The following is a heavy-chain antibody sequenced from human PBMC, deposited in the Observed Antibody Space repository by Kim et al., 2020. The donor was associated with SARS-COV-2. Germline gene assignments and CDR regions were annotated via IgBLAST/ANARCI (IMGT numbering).Heavy chain of an antibody. V-gene: IGHV3-53*01. D-gene: IGHD3-22*01. CDR2: IYSGGST. Sequence: GGSLRLSCAASGFTVSSNYMSWVRQAPGKGLEWVSVIYSGGSTYYADSVKGRFTISRDNSKNTLYLQMNSLRAEDTAVYYCAREENYYDSSGYYSGGAFDIWGQGTMVTVSS. CDR1: GFTVSSNY. CDR3: AREENYYDSSGYYSGGAFDI. J-gene: IGHJ3*02.